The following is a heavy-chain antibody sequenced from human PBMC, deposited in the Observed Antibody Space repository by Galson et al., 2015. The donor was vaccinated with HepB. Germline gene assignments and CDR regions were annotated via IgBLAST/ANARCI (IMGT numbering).Heavy chain of an antibody. CDR3: AKDSVSGTYVPTYSDS. Sequence: SLRLSCAASGFNFRSHVMTWVRQAPGKGLEWVSSLSGSGATTYYADSVKGRFTISRDNSQNRIFLHMNRLRAEDTALYYCAKDSVSGTYVPTYSDSWGQGTLVTVSS. V-gene: IGHV3-23*01. D-gene: IGHD1-26*01. CDR1: GFNFRSHV. CDR2: LSGSGATT. J-gene: IGHJ4*02.